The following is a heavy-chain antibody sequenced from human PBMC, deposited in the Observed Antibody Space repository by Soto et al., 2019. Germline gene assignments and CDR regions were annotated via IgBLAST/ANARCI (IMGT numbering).Heavy chain of an antibody. D-gene: IGHD2-2*01. CDR1: GFTFSSYA. CDR2: ISGSGGST. J-gene: IGHJ4*02. Sequence: SLRLSCAASGFTFSSYAMSWVRQAPGKGLEWVSAISGSGGSTYYADSVKGRFTISRDNSKNTLYLQMNSLRAEDTAVYYCAKWTMRDIVVVPAAFLDYWGQGTLVTVSS. V-gene: IGHV3-23*01. CDR3: AKWTMRDIVVVPAAFLDY.